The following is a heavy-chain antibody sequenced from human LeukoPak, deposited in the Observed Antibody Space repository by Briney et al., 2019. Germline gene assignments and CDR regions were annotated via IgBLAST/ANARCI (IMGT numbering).Heavy chain of an antibody. CDR2: IYSGGST. Sequence: PGGSLRLSCAASGVTVSSNYMSWVRQAPGKGLEWVSVIYSGGSTYYSDSVKGRCTISRDNSKKTRYLKRNSMSAEDTAVYYCARRGSSRYFDYWGQGTLVTVSS. D-gene: IGHD6-6*01. CDR1: GVTVSSNY. CDR3: ARRGSSRYFDY. J-gene: IGHJ4*02. V-gene: IGHV3-53*01.